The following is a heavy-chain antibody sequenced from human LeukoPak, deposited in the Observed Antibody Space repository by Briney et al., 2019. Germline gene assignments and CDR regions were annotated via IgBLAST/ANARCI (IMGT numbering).Heavy chain of an antibody. CDR3: ARGTPGSFGVWGAFDI. CDR1: GGSISSYY. V-gene: IGHV4-59*01. J-gene: IGHJ3*02. Sequence: SETLSLTCTVSGGSISSYYWSWIRQPPGKGLEWIGYIYYSGSTNYNPSLKSRVTISVDTSKNQFSLKLSSVTAADTAVYYCARGTPGSFGVWGAFDIWGQGTMVTVSS. D-gene: IGHD1-26*01. CDR2: IYYSGST.